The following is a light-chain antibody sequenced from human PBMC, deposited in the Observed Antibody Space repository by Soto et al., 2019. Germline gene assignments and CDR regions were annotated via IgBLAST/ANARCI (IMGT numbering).Light chain of an antibody. CDR1: QSISSNY. CDR2: DAS. CDR3: QQYGGSPRT. Sequence: EIVLTQSPGTLSLSPGERATLSCRASQSISSNYLAWYQQTPGQAPRLLIYDASSRAAGIPDRFSGSGSGTDFTLTISRLEPEDCGVYYCQQYGGSPRTFGQGIKVAIK. V-gene: IGKV3-20*01. J-gene: IGKJ1*01.